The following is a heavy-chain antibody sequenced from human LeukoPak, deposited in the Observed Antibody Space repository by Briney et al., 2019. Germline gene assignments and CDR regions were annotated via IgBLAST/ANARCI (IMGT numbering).Heavy chain of an antibody. CDR1: GGSFSGYY. Sequence: SETLSLTCAVSGGSFSGYYWSWIRQPPGKGLEWIGEINHSGRTNYNPSLKSRVTISVDTSKNQFSLKLSSVTAADTAVYYCARLRRGYSYGSSTYYYYMDVWGKGTTVTVSS. CDR2: INHSGRT. J-gene: IGHJ6*03. V-gene: IGHV4-34*01. D-gene: IGHD5-18*01. CDR3: ARLRRGYSYGSSTYYYYMDV.